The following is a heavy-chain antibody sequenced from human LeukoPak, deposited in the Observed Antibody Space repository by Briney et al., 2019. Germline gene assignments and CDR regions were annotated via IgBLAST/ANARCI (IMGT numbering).Heavy chain of an antibody. J-gene: IGHJ4*02. CDR1: GFTFGSHA. D-gene: IGHD5-18*01. V-gene: IGHV3-23*01. CDR2: IFGSGGSP. CDR3: GKTTVGYSSGQRPAWPVDF. Sequence: GGSLRLSCEASGFTFGSHAMYWVRQAPGKGLEWVAGIFGSGGSPHYADSVKGRFTISRDNPRNTVYLQINSLRDDDTAVYYCGKTTVGYSSGQRPAWPVDFWGQGTLVTVSS.